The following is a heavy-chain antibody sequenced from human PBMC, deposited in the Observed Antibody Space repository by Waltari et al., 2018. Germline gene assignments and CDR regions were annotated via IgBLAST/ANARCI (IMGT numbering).Heavy chain of an antibody. J-gene: IGHJ4*02. V-gene: IGHV3-53*01. CDR2: IYSDGRN. Sequence: EVQLVESGGGLILPGGSLRLSCAASGFSVSDNYMTWVRQAQGRGLESVSVIYSDGRNHYSESVKGRFTISRNNSKNTMYLQMNSLGVDDTAVYFCVGSSPGGTFDYWGQGTLVTVSS. D-gene: IGHD3-16*01. CDR1: GFSVSDNY. CDR3: VGSSPGGTFDY.